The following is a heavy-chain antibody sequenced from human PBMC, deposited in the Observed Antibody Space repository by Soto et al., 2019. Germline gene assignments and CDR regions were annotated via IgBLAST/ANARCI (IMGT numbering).Heavy chain of an antibody. D-gene: IGHD6-13*01. CDR1: GYTFTGYY. CDR2: INPNSGGT. V-gene: IGHV1-2*04. CDR3: AREGQQLANYYYYGMDV. J-gene: IGHJ6*02. Sequence: GASVKVSCKASGYTFTGYYMHWVRQAPGQGLEWMGWINPNSGGTNYAQKFQGWVTMTRDTSISTAYMELSRLRSDDTAVYYCAREGQQLANYYYYGMDVWGQGTTVTVS.